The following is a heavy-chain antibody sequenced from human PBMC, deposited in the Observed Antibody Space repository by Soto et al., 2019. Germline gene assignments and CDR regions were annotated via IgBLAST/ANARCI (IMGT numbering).Heavy chain of an antibody. J-gene: IGHJ4*02. V-gene: IGHV3-23*01. CDR1: GFTFSSYA. Sequence: XVSLRLSCAASGFTFSSYAMSWVRQAPGKGLEWVSAISGSGGSTYYADSVKGRFTISRDNSKNTLYLQMNSLRAEDTAVYYCAKDPPTNYDFWSGYPDFDYWGQGTLVTVSS. CDR3: AKDPPTNYDFWSGYPDFDY. D-gene: IGHD3-3*01. CDR2: ISGSGGST.